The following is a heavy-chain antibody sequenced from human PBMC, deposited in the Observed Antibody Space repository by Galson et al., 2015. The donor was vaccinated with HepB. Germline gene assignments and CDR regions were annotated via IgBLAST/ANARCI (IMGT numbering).Heavy chain of an antibody. CDR2: IYYSGST. V-gene: IGHV4-59*01. CDR1: GGSISSYY. Sequence: TLSLTCTVSGGSISSYYWSWIRQPPGKGLEWIGYIYYSGSTNYNPSLKSRVTISVDTSKNQFSLKLSSVTAADTAVYYCARERYYDSSGYYYSAFDIWGQGTMVTVSS. J-gene: IGHJ3*02. D-gene: IGHD3-22*01. CDR3: ARERYYDSSGYYYSAFDI.